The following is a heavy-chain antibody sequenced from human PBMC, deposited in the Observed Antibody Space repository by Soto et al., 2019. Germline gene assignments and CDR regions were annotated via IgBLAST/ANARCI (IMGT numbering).Heavy chain of an antibody. D-gene: IGHD6-13*01. CDR1: GFTFSSYA. Sequence: EVQLLESGGGLVQPGGSLRLSCAASGFTFSSYAMSWVRQAPGKGLEWVSAISGSGGSTYYADSVKGRFTISRDNSKNTLYLQMNSLRAEDTAVYYCAKSRQQLDGGAGYYYYYGMDVWGQGTTVTVSS. CDR3: AKSRQQLDGGAGYYYYYGMDV. V-gene: IGHV3-23*01. J-gene: IGHJ6*02. CDR2: ISGSGGST.